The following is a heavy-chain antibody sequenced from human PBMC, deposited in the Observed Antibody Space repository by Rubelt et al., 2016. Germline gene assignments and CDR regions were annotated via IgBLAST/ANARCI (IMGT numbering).Heavy chain of an antibody. D-gene: IGHD6-13*01. V-gene: IGHV4-34*01. CDR3: ARGLARAAAAPRRLWFDP. Sequence: QVQLQQWGAGLLKPSETLSLTCAVYGGSFSGYYWSWIRQPPGKGLEWIGDINHSGSTNYTPSLKSRVTKSVDTSKNQCSRKLSSVTAADTAVYYCARGLARAAAAPRRLWFDPWGQGTLVTVSS. CDR2: INHSGST. CDR1: GGSFSGYY. J-gene: IGHJ5*02.